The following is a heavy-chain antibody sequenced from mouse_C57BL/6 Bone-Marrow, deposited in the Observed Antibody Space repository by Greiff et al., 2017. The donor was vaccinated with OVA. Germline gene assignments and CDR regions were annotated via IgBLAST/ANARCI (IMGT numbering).Heavy chain of an antibody. CDR2: ISYDGSN. CDR3: ARGVYYSNYDYAIDY. V-gene: IGHV3-6*01. D-gene: IGHD2-5*01. Sequence: ESGPGLVKPSQSLSLTCSVTGYSITSGYYWHWIRQFPGNKLEWMGYISYDGSNNYNPSLKNRISITRDTSKNQFFLKLKSVTTEDTATYYCARGVYYSNYDYAIDYWGQGTSVTVSS. J-gene: IGHJ4*01. CDR1: GYSITSGYY.